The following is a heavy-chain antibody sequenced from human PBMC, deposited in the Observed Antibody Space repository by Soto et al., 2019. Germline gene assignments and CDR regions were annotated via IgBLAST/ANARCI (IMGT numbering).Heavy chain of an antibody. CDR1: GYTFANYW. CDR3: ASRPRLCYAGYYGMDV. D-gene: IGHD3-16*01. V-gene: IGHV5-51*01. CDR2: ISPGDSET. J-gene: IGHJ6*02. Sequence: GESLKISCKASGYTFANYWIGWVRQMPGKGLEWMGIISPGDSETRYSPSFQGLVTMSVDKSINTAYLQWSSLKASDTAMYYCASRPRLCYAGYYGMDVWGQGTTVTVSS.